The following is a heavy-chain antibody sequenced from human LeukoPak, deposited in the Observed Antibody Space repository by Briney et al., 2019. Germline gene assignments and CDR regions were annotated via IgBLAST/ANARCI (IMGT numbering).Heavy chain of an antibody. CDR3: ARVRGVVVPAAMSDYGMDV. Sequence: SQTLSLTCAVSGGSISSGGYSWRWIRQPPGKGLEWIGYIYHSGSTYYNPSLKSRVTISVDRSNNQFSLKLSAVTAADTAVYYCARVRGVVVPAAMSDYGMDVWGKGTTVTVSS. J-gene: IGHJ6*04. CDR2: IYHSGST. D-gene: IGHD2-2*01. V-gene: IGHV4-30-2*01. CDR1: GGSISSGGYS.